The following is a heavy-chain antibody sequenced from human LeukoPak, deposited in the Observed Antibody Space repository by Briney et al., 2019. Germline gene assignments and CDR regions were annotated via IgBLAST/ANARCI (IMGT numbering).Heavy chain of an antibody. CDR1: GFTFSDAW. V-gene: IGHV3-15*01. Sequence: PGGSLRLSCAASGFTFSDAWMSWVRQAPGKGLEWVARIKSQTHGGTTDYAAPVKGRFTISRDDSESTLYLQMNDLRTEDTAVYYCTGPTYVVDYWGQGTLVTVSS. CDR2: IKSQTHGGTT. CDR3: TGPTYVVDY. J-gene: IGHJ4*02. D-gene: IGHD3-16*01.